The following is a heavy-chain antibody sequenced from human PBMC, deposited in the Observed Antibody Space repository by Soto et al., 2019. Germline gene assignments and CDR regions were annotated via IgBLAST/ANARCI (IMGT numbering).Heavy chain of an antibody. CDR2: INHSGST. CDR1: GGSFSGYY. Sequence: LSLTCAVYGGSFSGYYWSWIRQPPGKGLEWIGEINHSGSTNYNPSLKSRVTISVDTSKNQFSLKLSSVTAADTAVYYCARGSVVIKHYYYYYGMDVWGQGTTVTVSS. D-gene: IGHD3-22*01. J-gene: IGHJ6*02. V-gene: IGHV4-34*01. CDR3: ARGSVVIKHYYYYYGMDV.